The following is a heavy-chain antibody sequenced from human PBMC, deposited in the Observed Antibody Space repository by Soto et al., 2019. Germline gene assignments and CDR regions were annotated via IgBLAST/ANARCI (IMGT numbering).Heavy chain of an antibody. J-gene: IGHJ6*02. CDR1: GGSISSSNW. Sequence: PSETLSLTCAVFGGSISSSNWWSWVRQPPGKGLEWIGEIYHSGSTNYNPSLKSRVTISVDKSKNQFSLKLSSVTAADTAVYYCARGVAATGYYYYYYGMDVWGQGTTVTVSS. CDR2: IYHSGST. V-gene: IGHV4-4*02. CDR3: ARGVAATGYYYYYYGMDV. D-gene: IGHD2-15*01.